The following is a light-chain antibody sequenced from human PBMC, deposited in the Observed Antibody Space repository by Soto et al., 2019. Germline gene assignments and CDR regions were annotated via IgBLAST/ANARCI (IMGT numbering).Light chain of an antibody. CDR1: QSVSSN. V-gene: IGKV3-15*01. CDR2: GAS. Sequence: EIVMTQSPATLSVSPGERATLSCRAGQSVSSNLAWYQQKPGQAPRLLIYGASTRATGIPARFSGSGSGTEFTLTISSLQSEDFAVCYCQQYNNWPLTFGGGTKVEIK. CDR3: QQYNNWPLT. J-gene: IGKJ4*01.